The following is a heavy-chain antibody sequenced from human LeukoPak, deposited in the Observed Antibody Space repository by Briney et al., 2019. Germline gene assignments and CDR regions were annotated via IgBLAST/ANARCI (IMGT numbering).Heavy chain of an antibody. J-gene: IGHJ4*02. CDR3: ATKYSSGWYIGFDY. CDR1: GFTFSSYE. CDR2: ISSSGSTR. D-gene: IGHD6-19*01. Sequence: GGSLRLSCAASGFTFSSYEMNWVRQAPGKGLEWVSYISSSGSTRYYADSVKGLFTISRDNAKNSLYLQMNSLRAEDTAVYYCATKYSSGWYIGFDYWGQGTLVTVSS. V-gene: IGHV3-48*03.